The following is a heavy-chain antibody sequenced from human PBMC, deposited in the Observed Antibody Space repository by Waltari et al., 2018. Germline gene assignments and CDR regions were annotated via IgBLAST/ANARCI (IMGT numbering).Heavy chain of an antibody. Sequence: EVQLVESGGGLVQPGGSLRLSCAASGFTFSSYSMNWVRQAPGKGLEWVSSISSSSSYIYYADSVKGRFTISRDNAKNSLYLQMNSLRAEDTAVYYCARDNTIFGVVYYYYYYYMDVWDKGTTVTISS. D-gene: IGHD3-3*01. V-gene: IGHV3-21*01. CDR1: GFTFSSYS. J-gene: IGHJ6*03. CDR3: ARDNTIFGVVYYYYYYYMDV. CDR2: ISSSSSYI.